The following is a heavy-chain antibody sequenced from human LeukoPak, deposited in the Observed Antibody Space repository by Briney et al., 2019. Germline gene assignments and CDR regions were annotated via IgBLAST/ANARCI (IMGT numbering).Heavy chain of an antibody. CDR1: GYTFTSYD. J-gene: IGHJ3*02. V-gene: IGHV1-8*01. CDR2: MNPNSGNT. D-gene: IGHD3-3*01. Sequence: ASVKVSCKASGYTFTSYDINWVRQATGQGLEWMGWMNPNSGNTGYAQKFQGRVTMTRNTSISTAYMELSSLRSDDTAVYYCARRKAHDFWTPNDAFDIWGQGTMVTVSS. CDR3: ARRKAHDFWTPNDAFDI.